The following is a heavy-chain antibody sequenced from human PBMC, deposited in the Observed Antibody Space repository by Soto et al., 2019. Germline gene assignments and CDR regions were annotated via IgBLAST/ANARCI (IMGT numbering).Heavy chain of an antibody. Sequence: PSETLSLTCAVYGGSFSGYYWSWIRQPPGKGLEWIGEINHSGSTNYNPSLKSRVTISVDTSKNQFSLKLSSVTAADTAVYYCARGRKAITSGKYNWFDPWGQGTLVTVSS. J-gene: IGHJ5*02. V-gene: IGHV4-34*01. CDR3: ARGRKAITSGKYNWFDP. CDR1: GGSFSGYY. D-gene: IGHD1-26*01. CDR2: INHSGST.